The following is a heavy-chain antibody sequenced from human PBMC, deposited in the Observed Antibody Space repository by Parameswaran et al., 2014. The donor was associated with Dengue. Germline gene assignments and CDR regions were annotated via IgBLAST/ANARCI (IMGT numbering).Heavy chain of an antibody. CDR2: INHSGST. CDR3: ARERSGYSSSWYATKYYFDY. J-gene: IGHJ4*02. D-gene: IGHD6-13*01. Sequence: RWIRQPPGKGLEWIGEINHSGSTNYNPSLKSRVTISVDTSKNQFSLKLSSVTAADTAVYYCARERSGYSSSWYATKYYFDYWGQGTLVTVSS. V-gene: IGHV4-34*01.